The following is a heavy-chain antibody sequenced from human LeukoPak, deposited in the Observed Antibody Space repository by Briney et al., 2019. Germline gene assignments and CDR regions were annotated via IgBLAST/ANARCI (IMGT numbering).Heavy chain of an antibody. V-gene: IGHV3-20*04. CDR3: AKDIWRWAFDI. D-gene: IGHD5-24*01. J-gene: IGHJ3*02. Sequence: GGSLRLSCAASGFTFDDYGMSWVRQAPGKGLEWVSGINWNGGSTGYADSVKGRFTISRDNSMNTLYLQMNSLRAEDTAIYFCAKDIWRWAFDIWGQGTMVTVSS. CDR2: INWNGGST. CDR1: GFTFDDYG.